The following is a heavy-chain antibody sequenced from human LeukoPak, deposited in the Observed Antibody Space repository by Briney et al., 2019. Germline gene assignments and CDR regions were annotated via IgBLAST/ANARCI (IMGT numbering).Heavy chain of an antibody. CDR2: AGSSSR. V-gene: IGHV3-23*01. J-gene: IGHJ6*03. CDR3: AKQRGALRENYYMDV. CDR1: GFSFSNYA. Sequence: GGSLRLSCLASGFSFSNYAMSWVRQAPGKGLEWVSNAGSSSRLYGDSVKGRFSVSRDNSKNTLYLQMNSLRADNTAVYYCAKQRGALRENYYMDVWGKGTTVTVSS.